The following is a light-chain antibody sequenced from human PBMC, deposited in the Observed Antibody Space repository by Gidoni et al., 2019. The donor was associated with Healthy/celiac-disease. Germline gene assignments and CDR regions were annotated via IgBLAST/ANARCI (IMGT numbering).Light chain of an antibody. V-gene: IGKV1-5*03. J-gene: IGKJ1*01. CDR1: QSISSW. CDR2: TAS. CDR3: QQYNSYPWT. Sequence: DIPMTQSPSTLSASVGDRVTITCRASQSISSWLAWYQQKPGKAPKLLIYTASSLESGVPSRFSCSGSGTECTLTISSLQPDDFATYYCQQYNSYPWTFGQXTKVEIK.